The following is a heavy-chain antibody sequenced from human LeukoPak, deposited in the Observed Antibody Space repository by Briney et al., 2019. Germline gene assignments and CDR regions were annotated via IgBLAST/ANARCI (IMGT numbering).Heavy chain of an antibody. CDR1: GYSFTSYW. J-gene: IGHJ6*02. CDR3: ARPSSDYYYGMDV. CDR2: IYPGDSDT. Sequence: GESLKISCKGSGYSFTSYWIGWVRQMPGKGLEWMGIIYPGDSDTRYSPSFQGQVTISADKSISTAYLQWSSLKASDTAMYYCARPSSDYYYGMDVWGQGTTVTVSS. V-gene: IGHV5-51*01.